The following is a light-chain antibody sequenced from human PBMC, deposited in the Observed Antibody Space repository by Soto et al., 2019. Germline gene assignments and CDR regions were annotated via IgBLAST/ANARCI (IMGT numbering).Light chain of an antibody. J-gene: IGKJ5*01. Sequence: DIQMTQSPSSVSASVGDRVTITCRASQGIDTSLAWYQQKPGKAPKLLIYAASNFQSGVPSRFSGSGSGTHFTLTISSLQPEDFTTYYCQQLHGYPITFGQGTRLEIK. CDR2: AAS. CDR1: QGIDTS. V-gene: IGKV1-9*01. CDR3: QQLHGYPIT.